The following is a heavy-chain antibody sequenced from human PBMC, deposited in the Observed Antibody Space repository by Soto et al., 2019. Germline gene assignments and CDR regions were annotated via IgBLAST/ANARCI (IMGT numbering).Heavy chain of an antibody. Sequence: SETLSLTCAVSGGSISSSNWWSWVRQPPGKGLEWIGEIYHSGSTNYNPSLKSRVTISVDKSKNQFSLKLSSVTAADTAVYYCARATGYYYDSSGYYFDYWGQGTLVTVSS. D-gene: IGHD3-22*01. V-gene: IGHV4-4*02. CDR3: ARATGYYYDSSGYYFDY. J-gene: IGHJ4*02. CDR2: IYHSGST. CDR1: GGSISSSNW.